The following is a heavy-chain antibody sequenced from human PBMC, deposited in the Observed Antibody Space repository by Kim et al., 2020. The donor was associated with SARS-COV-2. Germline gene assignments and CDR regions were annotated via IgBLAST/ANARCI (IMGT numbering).Heavy chain of an antibody. CDR2: IWYDGSNK. V-gene: IGHV3-33*06. CDR3: AKTEVRGVLYYYGMDV. J-gene: IGHJ6*02. D-gene: IGHD3-10*01. CDR1: GFTFSSYG. Sequence: GGSLRLSCAASGFTFSSYGMHWVRQAPGKGLEWVAVIWYDGSNKYYADSVKGRFTISRDNSKNTLYLQMNSLRAEDTAVYYCAKTEVRGVLYYYGMDVWGQGTTVTVSS.